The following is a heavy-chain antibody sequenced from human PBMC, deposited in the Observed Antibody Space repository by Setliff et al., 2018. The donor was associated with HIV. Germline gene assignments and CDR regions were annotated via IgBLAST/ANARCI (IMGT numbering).Heavy chain of an antibody. CDR3: ARGALLAVFDFDH. V-gene: IGHV1-3*01. CDR1: GYTFTTYS. CDR2: INVGKGDT. D-gene: IGHD3-10*01. J-gene: IGHJ4*01. Sequence: GASVKVSCKASGYTFTTYSLHWVRQAPGQSLEWMGWINVGKGDTKYSQELQGRITITRDTSANTAYMELSHLRSDDTAVYFCARGALLAVFDFDHWGHGTLVTVS.